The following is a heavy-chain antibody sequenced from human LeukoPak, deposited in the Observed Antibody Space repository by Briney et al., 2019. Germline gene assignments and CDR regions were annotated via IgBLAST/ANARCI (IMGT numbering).Heavy chain of an antibody. D-gene: IGHD1-14*01. CDR1: GGSISSGDYY. CDR2: IYYSGST. CDR3: ARVLNPGYYFDY. Sequence: SETLSLTCTVSGGSISSGDYYWSWIRQPPGKGLEWIGYIYYSGSTYYNPSLKSRVTISVDTSKNQFSLKLSSVTAADTAVYYCARVLNPGYYFDYWGQGTLVTVSS. J-gene: IGHJ4*02. V-gene: IGHV4-30-4*08.